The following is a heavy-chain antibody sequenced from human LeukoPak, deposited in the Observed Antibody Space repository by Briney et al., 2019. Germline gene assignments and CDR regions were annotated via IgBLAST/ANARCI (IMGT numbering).Heavy chain of an antibody. Sequence: PSETLSLTCTVSGGSISSYYWSWIRQPPGKGLEWIGYIYYSGSTNYNPSLKSRVTISVDTSKNQFSLKLSSVTAADTAVYYCARVPDYGDYVKLWFDPWGQGTLVTVSS. CDR2: IYYSGST. V-gene: IGHV4-59*01. D-gene: IGHD4-17*01. CDR3: ARVPDYGDYVKLWFDP. CDR1: GGSISSYY. J-gene: IGHJ5*02.